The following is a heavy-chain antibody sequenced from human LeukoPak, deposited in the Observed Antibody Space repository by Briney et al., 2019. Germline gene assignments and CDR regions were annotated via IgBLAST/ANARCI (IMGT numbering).Heavy chain of an antibody. CDR1: GYTFTTYG. CDR3: ARNTYDSSGYSYYYGMDV. D-gene: IGHD3-22*01. V-gene: IGHV1-18*01. J-gene: IGHJ6*02. Sequence: ASVKVSCKASGYTFTTYGISWVRQAPGQGLQWMGWISAYNGNTNYAQKLQDRVTMTTDTSTSTAYMELRSLRSDDTAVYYCARNTYDSSGYSYYYGMDVWGQGTTVTVSS. CDR2: ISAYNGNT.